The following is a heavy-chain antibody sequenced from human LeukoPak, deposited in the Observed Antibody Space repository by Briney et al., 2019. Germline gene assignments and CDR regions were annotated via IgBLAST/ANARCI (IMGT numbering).Heavy chain of an antibody. CDR1: GFTFSSSA. CDR3: ARDGQRFGELLYVYYYGMDV. CDR2: ISASGGST. V-gene: IGHV3-23*01. D-gene: IGHD3-10*01. J-gene: IGHJ6*02. Sequence: PGGSLRLSCAASGFTFSSSAMSWVRQVPGKGLEWVSGISASGGSTSYADSVRGRFTISRDNAKNSLYLQMNSLRAEDTAVYYCARDGQRFGELLYVYYYGMDVWGQGTTVTVSS.